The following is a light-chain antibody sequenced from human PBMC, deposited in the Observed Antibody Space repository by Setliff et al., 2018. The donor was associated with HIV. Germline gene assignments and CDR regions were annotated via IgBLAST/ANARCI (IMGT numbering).Light chain of an antibody. J-gene: IGLJ1*01. CDR1: SSDVGGYNY. V-gene: IGLV2-11*01. CDR3: CSYAGSYTWV. CDR2: DVS. Sequence: VLTQPRSVSGSPGQSVTISCTGTSSDVGGYNYVSWYQQHPGNAPKLIIYDVSERPSGVPDRFSGSKSGNTASLTISGLQAEDEADYYCCSYAGSYTWVFGTGTKVTVL.